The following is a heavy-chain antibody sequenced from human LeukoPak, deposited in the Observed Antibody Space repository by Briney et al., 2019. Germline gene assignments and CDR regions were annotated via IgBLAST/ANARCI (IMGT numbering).Heavy chain of an antibody. D-gene: IGHD2-15*01. J-gene: IGHJ4*02. V-gene: IGHV4-59*08. CDR1: GGTISSNY. CDR3: ARLGFCRGDNCLDDY. CDR2: ISYSGST. Sequence: SETLSLTCTASGGTISSNYWSWIRQPPGKGLEWLGDISYSGSTNYNPSLKSRVTISVHTSNNQFSLKLMSVTAADTAVYYCARLGFCRGDNCLDDYWGQGTLVTVSS.